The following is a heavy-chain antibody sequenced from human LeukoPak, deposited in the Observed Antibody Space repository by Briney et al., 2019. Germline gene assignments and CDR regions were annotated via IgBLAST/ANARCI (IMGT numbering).Heavy chain of an antibody. J-gene: IGHJ4*02. V-gene: IGHV4-59*08. CDR1: GAPISSYY. D-gene: IGHD4-17*01. CDR2: IFYSGNT. Sequence: SETLSLTCHVSGAPISSYYWSWIRQPPGKGLEWIGYIFYSGNTNYNPSLKSRVTMSLGTSKNLFSLRLTSVTAADTAVYYCARHTTVVPPHYFDYWGQGALVTVSS. CDR3: ARHTTVVPPHYFDY.